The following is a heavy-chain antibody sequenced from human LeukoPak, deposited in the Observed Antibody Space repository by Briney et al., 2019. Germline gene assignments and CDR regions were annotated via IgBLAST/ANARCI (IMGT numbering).Heavy chain of an antibody. CDR2: IYTSGST. J-gene: IGHJ4*02. V-gene: IGHV4-4*07. CDR1: GGSISSYY. D-gene: IGHD6-19*01. Sequence: SETLSLTCTVSGGSISSYYWSWIRQPAGKGLEWIGRIYTSGSTYYNPSLKSRVTISVDTSKNQFSLKLSSVTAADTAVYYCARLTIIAVAGQYYFDYWGQGTLVTVSS. CDR3: ARLTIIAVAGQYYFDY.